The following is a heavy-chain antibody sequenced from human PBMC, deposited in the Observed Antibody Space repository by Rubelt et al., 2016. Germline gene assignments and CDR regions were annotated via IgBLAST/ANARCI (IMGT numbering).Heavy chain of an antibody. CDR3: ARGNSGYDYGLDY. Sequence: QVQLVQSGAEVKKPGASVKVSCKASGYTFTGYYMHWVRQAPGQGLEWMGWINPNSGGTNYAHEVQGRVTRTRDTSGSTAYMELSRLTSDDTAVYYGARGNSGYDYGLDYWGQGTLVTVSS. CDR2: INPNSGGT. J-gene: IGHJ4*02. CDR1: GYTFTGYY. D-gene: IGHD5-12*01. V-gene: IGHV1-2*07.